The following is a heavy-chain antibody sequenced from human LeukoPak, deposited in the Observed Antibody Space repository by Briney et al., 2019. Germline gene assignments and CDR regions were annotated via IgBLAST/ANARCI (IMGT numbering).Heavy chain of an antibody. CDR1: GFTFSSYA. CDR2: ISYDGSNK. J-gene: IGHJ2*01. CDR3: ARDSGSSGWYSWYFDL. V-gene: IGHV3-30-3*01. Sequence: GGSLRLSCAASGFTFSSYAMHWVPQAPGKGLEWVAVISYDGSNKYYADSVKGRFTISRDNSKNTLYLQMNSLRAEDTAVYYCARDSGSSGWYSWYFDLWGRGTLVTVSS. D-gene: IGHD6-19*01.